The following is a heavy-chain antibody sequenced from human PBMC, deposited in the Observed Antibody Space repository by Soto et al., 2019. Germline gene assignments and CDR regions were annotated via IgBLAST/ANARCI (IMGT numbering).Heavy chain of an antibody. J-gene: IGHJ4*02. CDR1: GGSISSSGYY. CDR3: SRKLGVAATRYFEY. Sequence: SETLSLTCTFSGGSISSSGYYWGWIRQPPGKGLGWIGSSYYSGSTYYNPSLKSRVTIYVDTSKNQSSLKLSSVTAPDTAVYYCSRKLGVAATRYFEYWGQGTLVTLSS. D-gene: IGHD2-15*01. CDR2: SYYSGST. V-gene: IGHV4-39*01.